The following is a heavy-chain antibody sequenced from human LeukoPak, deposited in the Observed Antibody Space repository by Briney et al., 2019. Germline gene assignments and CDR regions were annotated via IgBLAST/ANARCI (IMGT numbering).Heavy chain of an antibody. V-gene: IGHV3-33*01. CDR3: ARETSGHHDY. D-gene: IGHD3-10*01. Sequence: PGGSLRLSCAASAFTFSNYGMHWVRQAPGKGLEWVAVIYSDGSNKYYADSVKGRFTISRDNSKNTLYLQMNSLRAEDTAVYFCARETSGHHDYWGQGTLVTVSS. J-gene: IGHJ4*02. CDR1: AFTFSNYG. CDR2: IYSDGSNK.